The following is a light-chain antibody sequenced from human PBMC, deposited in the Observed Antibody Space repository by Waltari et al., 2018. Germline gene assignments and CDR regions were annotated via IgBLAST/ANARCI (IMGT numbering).Light chain of an antibody. CDR1: NSDIGFYNS. CDR3: NSYTGSNSWV. CDR2: DVS. J-gene: IGLJ3*02. Sequence: QSALTQPASVSGPPGQSITISCTGTNSDIGFYNSVPWYRQYPGKAPKLIIYDVSERPSGVSSRFSASKSGNTASLTISGLQADDEADYYCNSYTGSNSWVFGGGTKVTVL. V-gene: IGLV2-14*01.